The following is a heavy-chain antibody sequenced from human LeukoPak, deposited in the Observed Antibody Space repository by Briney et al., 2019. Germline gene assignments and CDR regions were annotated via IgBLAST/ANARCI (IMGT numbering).Heavy chain of an antibody. CDR1: GFTFSSYW. J-gene: IGHJ4*02. V-gene: IGHV3-74*01. CDR2: INSDGSST. CDR3: ARGLVIVGDKRDY. Sequence: GGSLRLSCAASGFTFSSYWMHWVRQAPGKGLVWVSRINSDGSSTTYADSVKGRFTISRDNAKNSLYLQMNSLRAEDTAVYYCARGLVIVGDKRDYWGQGTLVTVSS. D-gene: IGHD1-26*01.